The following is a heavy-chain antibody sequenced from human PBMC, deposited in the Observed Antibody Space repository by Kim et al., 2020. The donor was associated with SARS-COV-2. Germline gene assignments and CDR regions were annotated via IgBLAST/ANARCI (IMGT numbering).Heavy chain of an antibody. CDR2: INAGNGNT. CDR1: GYTFTSYA. J-gene: IGHJ4*02. Sequence: ASVKVSCKASGYTFTSYAMHWVRQAPGQRLEWMGWINAGNGNTKYSQKFQGRVTITRDTSASTAYMELSSLRSEDTAVYYCARVRARGGNFVFDYWGQGTLVTVSS. V-gene: IGHV1-3*01. CDR3: ARVRARGGNFVFDY. D-gene: IGHD1-1*01.